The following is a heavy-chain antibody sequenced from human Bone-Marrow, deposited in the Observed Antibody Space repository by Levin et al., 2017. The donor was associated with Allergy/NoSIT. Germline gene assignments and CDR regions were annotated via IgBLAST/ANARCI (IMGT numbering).Heavy chain of an antibody. Sequence: GGSLRLSCAASGFTFSNYGIHWVRQAPGKGLEWVSLIWFDGSSTFYADSVRGRFTISRDNSKNTVYLEMNSLRAEDTAFYYCARDDASTCAEISRNIDHWGQGNLVIVSS. CDR2: IWFDGSST. V-gene: IGHV3-33*01. J-gene: IGHJ4*02. D-gene: IGHD2-15*01. CDR1: GFTFSNYG. CDR3: ARDDASTCAEISRNIDH.